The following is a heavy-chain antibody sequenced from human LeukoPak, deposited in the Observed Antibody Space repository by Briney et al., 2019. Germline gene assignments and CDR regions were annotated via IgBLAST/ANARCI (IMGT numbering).Heavy chain of an antibody. V-gene: IGHV3-30-3*01. J-gene: IGHJ4*02. CDR3: GRGRGGSPYYFDY. Sequence: GGSLRLSCAASGFTFSSYAMHWVRQAPGKGLEWVAVISYDGSNKYYADSVKGRFTISRDNSKNTLYLQMNSLRAEDTAVYYCGRGRGGSPYYFDYWGQGTLVTVSS. CDR2: ISYDGSNK. CDR1: GFTFSSYA. D-gene: IGHD2-15*01.